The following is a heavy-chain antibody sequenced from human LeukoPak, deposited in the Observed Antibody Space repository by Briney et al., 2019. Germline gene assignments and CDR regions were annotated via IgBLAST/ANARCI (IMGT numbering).Heavy chain of an antibody. Sequence: SETLSLTCTVSGGSISSYYWSWTRQPPGKGLEWIGYIYYSGSTNYNPSLKSRVTISVDTSKNQFSLKLSSVTAADTAVYYCARATYYYDSSGYYSRGFLAFDIWGQGTMVTVSS. CDR1: GGSISSYY. V-gene: IGHV4-59*01. D-gene: IGHD3-22*01. CDR3: ARATYYYDSSGYYSRGFLAFDI. J-gene: IGHJ3*02. CDR2: IYYSGST.